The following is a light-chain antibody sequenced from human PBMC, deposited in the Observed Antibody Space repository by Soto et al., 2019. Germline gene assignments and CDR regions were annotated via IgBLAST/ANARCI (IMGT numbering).Light chain of an antibody. Sequence: DIQMTQSPSTLSASVGDRVTITCRASQSIDTALAWYQQKPGKAPNLLIYRASNLESGAPSRFSGSGSGTEFTLAISSLQPDEFATYYCQQYGRFLTFGQGTKLELK. CDR2: RAS. J-gene: IGKJ2*01. CDR1: QSIDTA. CDR3: QQYGRFLT. V-gene: IGKV1-5*03.